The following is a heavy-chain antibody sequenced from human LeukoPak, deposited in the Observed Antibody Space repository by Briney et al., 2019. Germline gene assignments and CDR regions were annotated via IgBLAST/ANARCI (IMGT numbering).Heavy chain of an antibody. Sequence: SETLSPTCAVYGGSFSGYYWNWVRQPPGKALEWMGEINHSASTNYNPSLKSRVTISVDTSKNALSMKLHSVSAPDTAVYYCARGRILGSSPLGYWGQGTLVTVSS. V-gene: IGHV4-34*01. CDR2: INHSAST. D-gene: IGHD6-19*01. CDR3: ARGRILGSSPLGY. CDR1: GGSFSGYY. J-gene: IGHJ4*02.